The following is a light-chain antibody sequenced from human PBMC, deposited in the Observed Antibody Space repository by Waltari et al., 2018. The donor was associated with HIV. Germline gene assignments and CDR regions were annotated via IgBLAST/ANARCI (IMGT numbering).Light chain of an antibody. J-gene: IGKJ3*01. CDR3: QQYDNVPVT. V-gene: IGKV1-33*01. Sequence: DIQLTQSPSSLSASVGDRVTITCQASQDISSYLNWYQQKPGKAPKLLISDASDLETGVPSRFSGSGSGAHFTFTISSLQPADIETYYCQQYDNVPVTFGPGTKVEIK. CDR2: DAS. CDR1: QDISSY.